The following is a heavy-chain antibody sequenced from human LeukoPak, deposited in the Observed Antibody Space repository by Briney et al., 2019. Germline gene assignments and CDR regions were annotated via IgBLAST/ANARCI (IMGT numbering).Heavy chain of an antibody. CDR2: IRYDGSNK. CDR1: GFTFSSYG. CDR3: ARSPGGVTTNFDY. J-gene: IGHJ4*02. Sequence: YPGGSLRLSCAASGFTFSSYGMHWVRQAPGKGLEWVAFIRYDGSNKYYADSVKGRFTISRDNSKNTLYLQMNSLRAEDTAVYYCARSPGGVTTNFDYWGQGTLVTVSS. D-gene: IGHD4-17*01. V-gene: IGHV3-30*02.